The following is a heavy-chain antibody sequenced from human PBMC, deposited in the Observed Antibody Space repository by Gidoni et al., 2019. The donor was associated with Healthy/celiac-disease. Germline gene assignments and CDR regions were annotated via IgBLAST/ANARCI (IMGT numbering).Heavy chain of an antibody. D-gene: IGHD5-12*01. CDR1: GGSFSGYY. CDR2: INHSGST. J-gene: IGHJ4*02. Sequence: QVQLQQWGAGLLKPSETLSLTCAVYGGSFSGYYWSWTRQPPGKGLEWIGEINHSGSTNYNPSLKSRVTISVDTSKNQFSLKLSSVTAADTAVYYCARYSGYDYGYWGQGTLVTVSS. V-gene: IGHV4-34*01. CDR3: ARYSGYDYGY.